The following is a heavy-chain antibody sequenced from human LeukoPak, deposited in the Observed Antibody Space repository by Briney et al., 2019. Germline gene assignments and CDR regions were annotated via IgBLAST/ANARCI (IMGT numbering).Heavy chain of an antibody. J-gene: IGHJ3*02. CDR1: GYTFTGYY. V-gene: IGHV1-2*02. D-gene: IGHD6-6*01. CDR3: ARNLFPTIAARPDGAFDI. Sequence: ASVKFSCKASGYTFTGYYMHWVRQAPGQGLEWMGWINPNSGGTNYAQKFQGRVTMTRDTSISTAYMELSRLRSDDTAVYYCARNLFPTIAARPDGAFDIWGQGTMVTVSS. CDR2: INPNSGGT.